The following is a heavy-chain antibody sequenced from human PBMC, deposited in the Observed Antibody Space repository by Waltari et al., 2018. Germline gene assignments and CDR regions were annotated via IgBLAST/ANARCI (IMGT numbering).Heavy chain of an antibody. V-gene: IGHV3-9*01. Sequence: VHLVESGGGLVRPGRSLRLSFAASGFIFYDDGRDWVRQAPGKGVEWVAGINWNSGTIHYADSVKGRFTISRDNAENSLYLQMNSLTTEDTAVYYCTKDMDGATAMAPRLDFWGQGTLVTVSS. CDR1: GFIFYDDG. D-gene: IGHD5-18*01. CDR3: TKDMDGATAMAPRLDF. CDR2: INWNSGTI. J-gene: IGHJ4*02.